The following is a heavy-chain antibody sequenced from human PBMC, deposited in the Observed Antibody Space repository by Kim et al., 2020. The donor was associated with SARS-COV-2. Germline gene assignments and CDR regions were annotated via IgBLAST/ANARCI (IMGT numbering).Heavy chain of an antibody. J-gene: IGHJ4*02. Sequence: GTYYADSAKGRFYMCRDNSKNTLCLQLNSLRAEDKAVYFCSAGNSYYWDYWGEGTLVTVSS. D-gene: IGHD6-13*01. CDR2: GT. V-gene: IGHV3-23*05. CDR3: SAGNSYYWDY.